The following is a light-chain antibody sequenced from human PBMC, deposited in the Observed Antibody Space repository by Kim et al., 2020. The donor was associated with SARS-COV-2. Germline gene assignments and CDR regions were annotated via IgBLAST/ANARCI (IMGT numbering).Light chain of an antibody. J-gene: IGKJ5*01. CDR2: AAD. V-gene: IGKV1-39*01. CDR3: QQTYDTRT. CDR1: QKIRDY. Sequence: YASVGDRVTITCRASQKIRDYVNWYQQKPGQAPKLLIVAADTLQTGVPSRFSGSGFGTHFNLTITSLQPEDCATYYCQQTYDTRTFGQGTRLEIK.